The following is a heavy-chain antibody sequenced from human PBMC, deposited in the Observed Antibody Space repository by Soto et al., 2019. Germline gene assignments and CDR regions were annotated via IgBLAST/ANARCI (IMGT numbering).Heavy chain of an antibody. CDR1: GGSISSYY. Sequence: QVQLQESGPGLVKPSETLSLTCTVSGGSISSYYWSWIRQPPGKGLEWIGYIYYSGSTNYNPSLKSRVTISVDTSKNQFSLKLSSVTAADTAVYYWARVTYYDTLTGYEGVVLDFDYWGQGTLVTVSS. CDR3: ARVTYYDTLTGYEGVVLDFDY. CDR2: IYYSGST. J-gene: IGHJ4*02. D-gene: IGHD3-9*01. V-gene: IGHV4-59*08.